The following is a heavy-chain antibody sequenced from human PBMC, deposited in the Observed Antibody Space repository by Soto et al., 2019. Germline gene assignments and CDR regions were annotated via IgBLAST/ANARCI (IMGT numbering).Heavy chain of an antibody. J-gene: IGHJ4*02. D-gene: IGHD2-8*02. V-gene: IGHV4-39*01. CDR2: IYYSGRT. CDR3: ARQRSAVVSQAYFDH. CDR1: GAYISSSSYY. Sequence: ETLSLTSNVSGAYISSSSYYWGWIRQPPGKGLEWIGSIYYSGRTYYNPSFKSRVTISIDTSKNQFSLRLSSVTATDTAVNYCARQRSAVVSQAYFDHWGQGALVTISS.